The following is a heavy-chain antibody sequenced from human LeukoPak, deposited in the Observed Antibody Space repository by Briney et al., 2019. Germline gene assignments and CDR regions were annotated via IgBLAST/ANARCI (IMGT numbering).Heavy chain of an antibody. CDR2: IYYSGST. J-gene: IGHJ4*02. D-gene: IGHD6-13*01. CDR3: ARYSSSWSPYFDY. Sequence: SETLSLTCTVSGGSISSSSYYWGWIRQPPGKGLEWIGSIYYSGSTYYNPSLKSRVTISVDTSKNQFSLKLSSVTAADTAVYYCARYSSSWSPYFDYWGQGTLVTVSS. CDR1: GGSISSSSYY. V-gene: IGHV4-39*07.